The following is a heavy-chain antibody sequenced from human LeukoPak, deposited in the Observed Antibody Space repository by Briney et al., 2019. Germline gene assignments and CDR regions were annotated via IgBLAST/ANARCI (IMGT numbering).Heavy chain of an antibody. J-gene: IGHJ5*02. CDR1: GYTFTGYY. D-gene: IGHD3-16*01. V-gene: IGHV1-2*02. CDR3: ARVPGGVTTWFDP. Sequence: PPASVKVSCKASGYTFTGYYLHWVRQAPGQGLEWMGWINPNSGGTNYAQKFQGRVTMTRDTSISIAYMELSRLRSDDTAVYYCARVPGGVTTWFDPWGQGTLVTVSS. CDR2: INPNSGGT.